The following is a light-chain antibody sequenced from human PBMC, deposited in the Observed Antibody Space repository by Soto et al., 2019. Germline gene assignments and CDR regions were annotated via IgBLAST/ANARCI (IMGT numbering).Light chain of an antibody. CDR1: SSNIGAGYD. CDR2: SNS. CDR3: QSYDSSLSGVL. J-gene: IGLJ2*01. Sequence: QSVLTRPPSVSGAPGQRVTISCTGSSSNIGAGYDVHWYQQLPGKAPKLLIYSNSNRPSGVPDRFSGSKSGTSASLAITGLQAEDEADYYCQSYDSSLSGVLFGGGTKLTVL. V-gene: IGLV1-40*01.